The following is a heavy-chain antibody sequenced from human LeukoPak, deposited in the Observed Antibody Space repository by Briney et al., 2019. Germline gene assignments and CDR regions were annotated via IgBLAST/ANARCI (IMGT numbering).Heavy chain of an antibody. Sequence: SQTLSLTCAISGDSVSTNSGAWTWIRQSPSRGLEWVGRTYYRSRLYNDFAVSVKSRATINPDTSKNQFSLHLNSVTPEDTAVYYCAREGSSSFEYWGQGSLVTVSS. J-gene: IGHJ4*02. CDR3: AREGSSSFEY. CDR1: GDSVSTNSGA. CDR2: TYYRSRLYN. D-gene: IGHD3-10*01. V-gene: IGHV6-1*01.